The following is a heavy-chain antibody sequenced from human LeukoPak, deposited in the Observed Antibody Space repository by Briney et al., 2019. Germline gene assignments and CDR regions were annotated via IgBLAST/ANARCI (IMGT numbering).Heavy chain of an antibody. CDR1: GYTFTSYA. J-gene: IGHJ5*02. CDR2: INAGNGNT. V-gene: IGHV1-3*01. Sequence: ASVKVSCKASGYTFTSYAMHWVRQAPGQRLEWMGWINAGNGNTKYSQRFQGRVTITRDTSASTAYMELSSLRSEDTAVYYCARKLTGYSPRFDPWGQGTLVTVSS. D-gene: IGHD3-9*01. CDR3: ARKLTGYSPRFDP.